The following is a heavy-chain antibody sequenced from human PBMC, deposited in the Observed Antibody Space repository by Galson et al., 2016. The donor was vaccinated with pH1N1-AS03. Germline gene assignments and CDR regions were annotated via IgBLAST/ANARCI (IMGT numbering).Heavy chain of an antibody. CDR2: IDPSIGST. J-gene: IGHJ4*02. V-gene: IGHV1-46*01. CDR1: GYTFSRYY. Sequence: SVKVSCKASGYTFSRYYMHWMRQAPGQGPGWMGVIDPSIGSTTYAQKFQGRVTMTRDTATSTAYMELSSIRADDPAVYYCATYGSGSRGGFDYWGQGALITVSS. D-gene: IGHD3-10*01. CDR3: ATYGSGSRGGFDY.